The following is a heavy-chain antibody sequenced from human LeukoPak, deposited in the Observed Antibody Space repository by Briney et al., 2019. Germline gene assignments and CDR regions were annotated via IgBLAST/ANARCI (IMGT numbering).Heavy chain of an antibody. V-gene: IGHV1-69*05. Sequence: GSSVKVSCKASGGTFSRYTISWVRQAPGQGLEWMGRIIPIFGTANYAQKFQGRVTITTDESTSTAYMELSSLRSEDTAVYYCAREKAGKYNWFDPWGQGTLVTVSS. CDR1: GGTFSRYT. D-gene: IGHD1-1*01. CDR3: AREKAGKYNWFDP. CDR2: IIPIFGTA. J-gene: IGHJ5*02.